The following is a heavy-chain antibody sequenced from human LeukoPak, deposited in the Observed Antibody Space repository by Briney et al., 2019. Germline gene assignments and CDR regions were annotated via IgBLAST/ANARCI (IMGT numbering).Heavy chain of an antibody. Sequence: GGSLRLSCAASGFIFNNYWMHCLRQAPGKGLVCVSRINSDGSSRNYADSVKGRFTISRDNAKNTLYLQMKSLRAEDTAVYYCASASSHRIAAGGDYWGQGTLVTVSS. J-gene: IGHJ4*02. D-gene: IGHD6-13*01. CDR1: GFIFNNYW. V-gene: IGHV3-74*01. CDR2: INSDGSSR. CDR3: ASASSHRIAAGGDY.